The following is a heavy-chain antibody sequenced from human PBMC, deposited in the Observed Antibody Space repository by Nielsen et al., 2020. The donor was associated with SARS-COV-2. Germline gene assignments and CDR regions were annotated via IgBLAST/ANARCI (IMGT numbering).Heavy chain of an antibody. CDR1: GGSISSTNHY. V-gene: IGHV4-39*01. D-gene: IGHD3-9*01. CDR2: IYYSGST. CDR3: ARHYDILTGYDRGFDY. Sequence: SETLSLTCSVSGGSISSTNHYWGWVRQSPGKGLEWLGSIYYSGSTYYKSSLKSRVTISVDTSKNQFSLKLSSVTAADTAVYYCARHYDILTGYDRGFDYWGQGTLVTVSS. J-gene: IGHJ4*02.